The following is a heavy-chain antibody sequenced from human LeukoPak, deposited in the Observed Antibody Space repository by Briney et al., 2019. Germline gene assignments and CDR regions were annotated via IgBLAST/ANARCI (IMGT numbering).Heavy chain of an antibody. D-gene: IGHD3-22*01. CDR1: GFTFDDYG. Sequence: GGSLRLSCAASGFTFDDYGMSWVRQAPGKGLEWVSGINWNGGSTGYADSVKGRFTISRDNAKNSLYLQMNSLRAEDTALYYCARQHYYDSSGYKASYYMDVWGKGTTVTVSS. CDR3: ARQHYYDSSGYKASYYMDV. CDR2: INWNGGST. V-gene: IGHV3-20*04. J-gene: IGHJ6*03.